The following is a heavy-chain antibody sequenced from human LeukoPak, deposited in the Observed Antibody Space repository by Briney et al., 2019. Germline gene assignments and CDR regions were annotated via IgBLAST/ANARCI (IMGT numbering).Heavy chain of an antibody. CDR2: IYYSGST. D-gene: IGHD3-10*01. CDR1: GGSISSYY. J-gene: IGHJ3*02. V-gene: IGHV4-59*01. Sequence: SETLSLTCTVSGGSISSYYWSWIRQPPGEGLEWIGYIYYSGSTNYNPSLKSRVTISVDTSKNQFSLKLSSVTAADTAVYYCARLWFGELLSNDAFDIWGQGTMVTVSS. CDR3: ARLWFGELLSNDAFDI.